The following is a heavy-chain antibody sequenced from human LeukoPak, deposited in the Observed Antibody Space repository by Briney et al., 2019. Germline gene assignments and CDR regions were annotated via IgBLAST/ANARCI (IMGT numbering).Heavy chain of an antibody. J-gene: IGHJ4*02. V-gene: IGHV1-69*05. CDR3: ARYYYDSSGYLDY. CDR2: IIPIFGTA. D-gene: IGHD3-22*01. Sequence: ASVKVSCKXSGGTFSSYAISWVRRAPGQGLEWMGRIIPIFGTANYAQKFQGRVTITTDESTSTAYMELSSPRSEDTAVYYCARYYYDSSGYLDYWGQGTLVTVSS. CDR1: GGTFSSYA.